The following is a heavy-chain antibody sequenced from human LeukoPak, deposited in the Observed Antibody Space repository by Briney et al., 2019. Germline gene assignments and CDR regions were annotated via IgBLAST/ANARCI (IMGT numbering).Heavy chain of an antibody. J-gene: IGHJ4*02. CDR3: ARVVRGVIITPGDY. CDR2: ISAYNGNT. Sequence: ASVKVSCKASGYTFTSYGISWVRQAPGQGLEWMGWISAYNGNTNYAQKLQGRVTMATDTSTSTAYMELRSLRSDDTAVYYCARVVRGVIITPGDYWGQGTLVTVSS. D-gene: IGHD3-10*01. CDR1: GYTFTSYG. V-gene: IGHV1-18*01.